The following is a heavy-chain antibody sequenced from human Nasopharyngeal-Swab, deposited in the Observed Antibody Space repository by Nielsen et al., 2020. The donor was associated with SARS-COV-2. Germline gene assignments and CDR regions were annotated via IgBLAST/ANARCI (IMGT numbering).Heavy chain of an antibody. V-gene: IGHV3-53*01. CDR1: GFTVSSNY. CDR3: ARDSAGKYDYVWGSYRYYYYGMDV. Sequence: GGSMRLSCAASGFTVSSNYMSWVRQAPGKGLEWVSVIYSGGSTYYADSVKGRFTISRDNSKNTLYLQMNSLRAEDTAVYYCARDSAGKYDYVWGSYRYYYYGMDVWGQGTTVTVSS. D-gene: IGHD3-16*02. CDR2: IYSGGST. J-gene: IGHJ6*02.